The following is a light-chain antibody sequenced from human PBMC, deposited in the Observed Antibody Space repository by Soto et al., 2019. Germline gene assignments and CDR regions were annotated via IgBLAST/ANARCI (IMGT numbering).Light chain of an antibody. J-gene: IGKJ5*01. CDR1: HFVSSRN. CDR2: GAS. CDR3: QQYGSSPIT. Sequence: EIVLTQSPGTLSLSAGESATLLCRASHFVSSRNLAGYQQKPGQAPRLLIYGASSRAPGIPDRFSGRGSGTYFTLTITPLEPEECAVYFCQQYGSSPITFGQVTRLDIK. V-gene: IGKV3-20*01.